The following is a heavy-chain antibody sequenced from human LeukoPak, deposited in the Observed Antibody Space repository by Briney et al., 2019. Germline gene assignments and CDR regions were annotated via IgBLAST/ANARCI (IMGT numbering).Heavy chain of an antibody. D-gene: IGHD6-6*01. V-gene: IGHV4-61*02. Sequence: PSETLSLTCTVTGGSISRGNYYWRWIRQPAGKGLEWIGRIYTSGSTNYNPSLKSRVTISVDTSKNQFSLKLTSVTAADTAVYYCARCPYSSSTLFDYWGQGTLVTVSS. J-gene: IGHJ4*02. CDR1: GGSISRGNYY. CDR3: ARCPYSSSTLFDY. CDR2: IYTSGST.